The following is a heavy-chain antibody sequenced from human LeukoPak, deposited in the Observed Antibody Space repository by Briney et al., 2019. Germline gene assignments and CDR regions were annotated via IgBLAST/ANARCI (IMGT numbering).Heavy chain of an antibody. Sequence: GGSLTLSCAASGFTLSDNPMHWVRQSPGKEPEWVAVMSPDGNAATYADHAKGRLTISRDNSKNTLFLQMNSLKIEDTAVYFCARESHSSGRAGTFNTWGQGTMVIVSS. CDR3: ARESHSSGRAGTFNT. CDR1: GFTLSDNP. D-gene: IGHD6-19*01. V-gene: IGHV3-30-3*01. CDR2: MSPDGNAA. J-gene: IGHJ3*01.